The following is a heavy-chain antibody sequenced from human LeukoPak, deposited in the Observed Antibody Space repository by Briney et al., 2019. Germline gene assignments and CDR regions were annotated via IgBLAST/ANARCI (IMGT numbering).Heavy chain of an antibody. CDR3: ARDPGSSSFDL. J-gene: IGHJ4*02. Sequence: GGSLRLSCAASGFSFSSYWMSWVRQTPEKGLEFVANINQDGSVTNYVDSLKGRCTISRDNAKKSLYLEINSLRADDTAVYYCARDPGSSSFDLWGQGTLVIVSS. V-gene: IGHV3-7*01. CDR2: INQDGSVT. D-gene: IGHD6-13*01. CDR1: GFSFSSYW.